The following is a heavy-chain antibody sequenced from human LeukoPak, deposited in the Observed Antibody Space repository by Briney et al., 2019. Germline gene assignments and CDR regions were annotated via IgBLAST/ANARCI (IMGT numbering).Heavy chain of an antibody. CDR1: GYTFTGYY. D-gene: IGHD2-2*01. CDR2: INPNSGGT. J-gene: IGHJ6*02. Sequence: ASVKVSCKASGYTFTGYYMHWVRQAPGQGLEWMGWINPNSGGTNYAQKFQGWVTMTRDTSISTAYMELSRLRSDDTAVYYCAGGDDPIVVVPAAYYYYGMDVWGQGTTVTVSS. V-gene: IGHV1-2*04. CDR3: AGGDDPIVVVPAAYYYYGMDV.